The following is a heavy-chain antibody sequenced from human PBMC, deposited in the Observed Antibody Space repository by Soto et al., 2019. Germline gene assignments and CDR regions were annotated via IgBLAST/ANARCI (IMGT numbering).Heavy chain of an antibody. J-gene: IGHJ6*02. CDR1: GYPFPSYD. Sequence: QVQLVQSGPEVKKPGASVKVSCKASGYPFPSYDINWGRQATGQGLEWMGWMNPNSGNTGYTHKFQGRVTMTRNTSISTAYMELSSLRSEDTAVYYCAREKTSYGMDVWGQGTTVTVSS. CDR3: AREKTSYGMDV. CDR2: MNPNSGNT. V-gene: IGHV1-8*01.